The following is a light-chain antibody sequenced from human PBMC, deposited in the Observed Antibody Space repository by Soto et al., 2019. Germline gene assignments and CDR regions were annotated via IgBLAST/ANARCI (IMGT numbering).Light chain of an antibody. CDR3: SSYTSSTTQV. V-gene: IGLV2-14*03. CDR1: SSDVGGYNY. J-gene: IGLJ1*01. Sequence: QSALTQPASVSGSPGQSITISCTGTSSDVGGYNYVSWHQQHPGKAPKVMIYDVSNRPSGVSNRFSGSKSGNTASLTISGLQAEDDADYYCSSYTSSTTQVFGTGTKLTVL. CDR2: DVS.